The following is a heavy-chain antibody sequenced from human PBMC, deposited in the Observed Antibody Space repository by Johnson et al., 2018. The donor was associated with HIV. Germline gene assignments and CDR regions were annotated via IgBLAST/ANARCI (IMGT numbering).Heavy chain of an antibody. V-gene: IGHV3-13*01. J-gene: IGHJ3*02. D-gene: IGHD3-22*01. CDR3: ARPGVVVTPPDAFDI. CDR1: AFTFSRFD. CDR2: IGSAGDT. Sequence: VQLVESGGGLVQPGGSLRLSCAASAFTFSRFDMHWVRQAAGKRLEWVSVIGSAGDTYNPGSVKGRFTISRDNANNSLYLQMNSLRAGDTAVYYCARPGVVVTPPDAFDIWGQGTMVTVSS.